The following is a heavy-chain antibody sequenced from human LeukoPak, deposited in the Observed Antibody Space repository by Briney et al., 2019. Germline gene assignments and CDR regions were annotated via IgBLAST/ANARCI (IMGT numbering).Heavy chain of an antibody. CDR2: IYSGGST. J-gene: IGHJ4*02. CDR1: GFTVSSNY. V-gene: IGHV3-53*01. Sequence: GGSLRLSCAASGFTVSSNYMSWVRQAPGKGLEWVSVIYSGGSTYYADSVKDRFTISRDNAKNSLYLQMNSLRAEDTAVYYCARDKYTGDSYFAYWGQGIVVTVSS. CDR3: ARDKYTGDSYFAY. D-gene: IGHD1-1*01.